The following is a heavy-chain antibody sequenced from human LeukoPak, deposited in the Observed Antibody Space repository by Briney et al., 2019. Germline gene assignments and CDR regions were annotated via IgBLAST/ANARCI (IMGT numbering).Heavy chain of an antibody. Sequence: ASVKVSCKASGYSFTDFHVHWVRQAPGQGLEWVGIINPTSGATTYAQKFQGRVTMTGDMSTRTVYMELSGLGSEDTAVYYCAREVSWTTVTTRHYFYYYMDVWGKGTTVTVSS. CDR3: AREVSWTTVTTRHYFYYYMDV. D-gene: IGHD4-11*01. CDR2: INPTSGAT. J-gene: IGHJ6*03. V-gene: IGHV1-46*01. CDR1: GYSFTDFH.